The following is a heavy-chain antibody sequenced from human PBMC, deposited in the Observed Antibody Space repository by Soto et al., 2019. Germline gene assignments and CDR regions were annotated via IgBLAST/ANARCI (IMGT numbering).Heavy chain of an antibody. D-gene: IGHD1-26*01. CDR1: GGSISSYY. V-gene: IGHV4-59*08. CDR3: ARGGGSPDY. Sequence: QVQLQESGPGLVKPSETLSLTCTVSGGSISSYYWSWIRQPPGKGLEWIGYIYYSGSTNYNPSLKSGGTLSVDTSKNPFSLKLSSVTAADTAVYYCARGGGSPDYWGQGTLVTVSS. J-gene: IGHJ4*02. CDR2: IYYSGST.